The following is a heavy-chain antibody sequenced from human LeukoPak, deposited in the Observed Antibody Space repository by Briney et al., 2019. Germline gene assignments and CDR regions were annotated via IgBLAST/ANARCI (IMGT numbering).Heavy chain of an antibody. V-gene: IGHV3-48*03. CDR3: ARDWAAAGTDGWFDP. D-gene: IGHD6-13*01. CDR1: GFTFSNFE. J-gene: IGHJ5*02. Sequence: GGSLRLSCAASGFTFSNFEMNWVRQAPGKGLEWVSYIDFSGSIIHYADSVKGRFTISRDNARNSVSLQMISLRAEDTAVYYCARDWAAAGTDGWFDPWGQGTLVTVSS. CDR2: IDFSGSII.